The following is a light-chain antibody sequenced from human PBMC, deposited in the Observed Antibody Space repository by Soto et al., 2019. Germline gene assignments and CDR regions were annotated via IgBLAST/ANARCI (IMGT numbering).Light chain of an antibody. Sequence: EIVLTQSPGTLSLSPGERATLSCRASQSVTSGYLGWYQQKPGQAPRLLIYGASSRATGISDRFSGSGSGTDFTLTISRLEAEDFAVYYCQQYATSPAMYTFGQGTKVEIK. CDR3: QQYATSPAMYT. J-gene: IGKJ2*01. CDR1: QSVTSGY. V-gene: IGKV3-20*01. CDR2: GAS.